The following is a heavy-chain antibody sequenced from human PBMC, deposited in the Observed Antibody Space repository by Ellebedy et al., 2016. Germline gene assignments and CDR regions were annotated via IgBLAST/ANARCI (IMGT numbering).Heavy chain of an antibody. CDR2: ISYDGSNK. J-gene: IGHJ6*02. V-gene: IGHV3-30*18. D-gene: IGHD4-17*01. Sequence: GESLKISXAASGFTFSSYGMHWVRQAPGKGLEWVAVISYDGSNKYYADSVKGRFTISRDNSKNTLYLQMNSLRAEDTAVYYCAKDQGHDYGDYEGVYGMDVWGQGTTVTVSS. CDR3: AKDQGHDYGDYEGVYGMDV. CDR1: GFTFSSYG.